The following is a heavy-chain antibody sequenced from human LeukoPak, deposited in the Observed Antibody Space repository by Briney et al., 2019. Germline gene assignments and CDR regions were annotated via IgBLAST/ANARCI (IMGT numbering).Heavy chain of an antibody. CDR2: ISSSSSYI. Sequence: GGSLRLSCAASGFTFSSYSMNWVRQAPGKGLEWVSSISSSSSYIYYADSVKGRFTISRDNAKNSLYLQMNSLRAEDTAVHYCARGSTMVRGVIPFMDYWGQGTLVTVSS. V-gene: IGHV3-21*01. J-gene: IGHJ4*02. CDR3: ARGSTMVRGVIPFMDY. D-gene: IGHD3-10*01. CDR1: GFTFSSYS.